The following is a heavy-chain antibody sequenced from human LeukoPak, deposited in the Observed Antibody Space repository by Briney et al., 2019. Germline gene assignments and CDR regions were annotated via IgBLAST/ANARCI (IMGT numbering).Heavy chain of an antibody. CDR3: DRGVRVVVADIDY. J-gene: IGHJ4*02. V-gene: IGHV4-38-2*02. Sequence: SETLSLTCTVSGYSISSGYYWGWIRQPPGKGLEWIGSIYHSGSTYYNPSLKSRVTISVDTSKNQFSLKLSSVTAADTAVYYCDRGVRVVVADIDYWGQGTLVTVSS. CDR2: IYHSGST. D-gene: IGHD6-19*01. CDR1: GYSISSGYY.